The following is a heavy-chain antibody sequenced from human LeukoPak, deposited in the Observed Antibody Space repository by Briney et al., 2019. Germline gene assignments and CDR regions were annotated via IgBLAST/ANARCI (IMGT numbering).Heavy chain of an antibody. D-gene: IGHD6-13*01. Sequence: PGGSLRLSCAAFGFTFSSYGMHWVRQAPGKGLEWVAGISYDGSKKYYADSVKGRFTISRDNSKNTLSLQMNSLRAEDTAVYYCAKSPGRAAAGYIDYWGQGTLVTVSS. J-gene: IGHJ4*02. V-gene: IGHV3-30*18. CDR2: ISYDGSKK. CDR3: AKSPGRAAAGYIDY. CDR1: GFTFSSYG.